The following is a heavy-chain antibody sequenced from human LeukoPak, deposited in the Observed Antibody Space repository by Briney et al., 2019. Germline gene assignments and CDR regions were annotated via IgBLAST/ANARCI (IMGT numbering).Heavy chain of an antibody. V-gene: IGHV4-39*01. Sequence: PSETLSLTCTVSGDSISSGYYWGWIRQPPGKGLEWIGSIYYSGSTYYNNPSLKSRVTISVDTSKNQFSLKLLSVTAADTAVYYCARHAKERRALVGAIDYWGQGTLVTVSS. J-gene: IGHJ4*02. CDR2: IYYSGST. D-gene: IGHD1-26*01. CDR3: ARHAKERRALVGAIDY. CDR1: GDSISSGYY.